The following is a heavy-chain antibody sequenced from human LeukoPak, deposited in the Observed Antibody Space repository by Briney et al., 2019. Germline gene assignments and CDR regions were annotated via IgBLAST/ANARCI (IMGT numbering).Heavy chain of an antibody. CDR2: IYYSGTT. V-gene: IGHV4-59*12. CDR3: AREESSGVDY. D-gene: IGHD6-25*01. CDR1: GGSISSDY. J-gene: IGHJ4*02. Sequence: SETLSLTCTVSGGSISSDYWSWIRQPPGEGLEWIGYIYYSGTTNYNPSLKSRVTISVDTSKNQFSLKLSSVTAADTAVYYCAREESSGVDYWGQGTLVTVSS.